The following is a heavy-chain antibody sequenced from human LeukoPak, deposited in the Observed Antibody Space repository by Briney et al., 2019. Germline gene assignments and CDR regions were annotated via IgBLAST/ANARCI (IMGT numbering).Heavy chain of an antibody. CDR1: GYTFTGYY. Sequence: ASVKVSCKASGYTFTGYYMHWVRQAPGQGLEWMGWINPDSGGTNYAQKFQGRVTTTRDTSISTAYMELSRLRSDDTAVYYCARDRRAPGTRGSEWELLAYWGQGTLVTVSS. D-gene: IGHD1-26*01. CDR2: INPDSGGT. CDR3: ARDRRAPGTRGSEWELLAY. V-gene: IGHV1-2*02. J-gene: IGHJ4*02.